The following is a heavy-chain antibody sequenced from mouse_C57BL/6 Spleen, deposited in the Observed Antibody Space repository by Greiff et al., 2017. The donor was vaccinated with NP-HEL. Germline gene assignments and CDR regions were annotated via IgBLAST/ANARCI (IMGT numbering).Heavy chain of an antibody. CDR3: AREDYYGSSPLFDY. Sequence: QVQLQQSGAELVRPGSSVKLSCKASGYTFTSYWMDWVKQRPGQGLEWIGNIYPSDSETHYNQKFKDKATLTVDKSSSTAYMQLSSLTSEDSAVYYCAREDYYGSSPLFDYWGQGTTLTVSS. D-gene: IGHD1-1*01. CDR2: IYPSDSET. J-gene: IGHJ2*01. V-gene: IGHV1-61*01. CDR1: GYTFTSYW.